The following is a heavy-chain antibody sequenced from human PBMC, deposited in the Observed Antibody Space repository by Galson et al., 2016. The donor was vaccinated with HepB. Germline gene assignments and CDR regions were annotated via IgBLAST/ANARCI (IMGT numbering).Heavy chain of an antibody. CDR1: GGSIRSYY. CDR2: IYYSGST. V-gene: IGHV4-59*01. CDR3: GRGGDPDYVDY. Sequence: SETLSLTCTVSGGSIRSYYWSWIRQPPGKGLEWIGHIYYSGSTNYNPSLKSRVTISVDTSKNQFSLKVSSVTAADTAVYYCGRGGDPDYVDYWGQGTLVTVSS. J-gene: IGHJ4*02. D-gene: IGHD2-21*02.